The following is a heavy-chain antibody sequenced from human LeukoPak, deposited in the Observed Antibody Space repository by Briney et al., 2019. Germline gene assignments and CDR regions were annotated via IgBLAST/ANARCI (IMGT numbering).Heavy chain of an antibody. CDR3: ARADYYGSSGYYDY. V-gene: IGHV3-33*01. Sequence: PGGSLRLSCAASGFTFSSYGMHWVRQAPGKGLEWVAVIWYDGSNKYYADSVKGRFTISRDNSKNTLYLQMNSLRAEDTAVYYCARADYYGSSGYYDYWGQGTLVTVSS. D-gene: IGHD3-22*01. J-gene: IGHJ4*02. CDR1: GFTFSSYG. CDR2: IWYDGSNK.